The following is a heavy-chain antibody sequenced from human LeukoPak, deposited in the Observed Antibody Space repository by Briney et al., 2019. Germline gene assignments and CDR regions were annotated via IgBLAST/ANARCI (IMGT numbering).Heavy chain of an antibody. CDR3: VRISSTVTYDH. V-gene: IGHV4-59*08. D-gene: IGHD4-17*01. CDR2: VYHSGST. Sequence: PSETLSLTCTVSGGSISSYYWSWIRQPPGKGLEWIGSVYHSGSTYYNPSLKSRVTISVDTSKSQFSLKLSSVTAADTAVYYCVRISSTVTYDHWGQGILVTVSS. CDR1: GGSISSYY. J-gene: IGHJ4*02.